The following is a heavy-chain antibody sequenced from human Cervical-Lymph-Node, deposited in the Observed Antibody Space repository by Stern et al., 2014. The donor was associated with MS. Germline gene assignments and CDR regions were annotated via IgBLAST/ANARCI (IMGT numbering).Heavy chain of an antibody. D-gene: IGHD2-2*01. CDR1: GGTFRNFA. J-gene: IGHJ6*02. Sequence: VKLVQSGSVVRKPGSSVNVSCKASGGTFRNFAVNWVRQAPGQGLEWVGGIIPVFGTPTYAQKFQGRVTIISDESTSTVYVELSSLTTEDTAIYFCASAHPATRRGYKGMNVWGQGTTIAVSS. CDR3: ASAHPATRRGYKGMNV. V-gene: IGHV1-69*01. CDR2: IIPVFGTP.